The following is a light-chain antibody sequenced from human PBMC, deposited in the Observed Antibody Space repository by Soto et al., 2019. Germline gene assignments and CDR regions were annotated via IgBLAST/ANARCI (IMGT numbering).Light chain of an antibody. CDR2: DAS. V-gene: IGKV3-20*01. CDR3: QQYGSSYT. CDR1: QSVSNY. Sequence: EIVLRQSPGTLSLSPGERATLPCRASQSVSNYLAWYQQKPGQAPRLLIYDASIRASGIPDRFSGSGSGTDFTLTISRLEPEDFAVYFCQQYGSSYTFGQGTKLEIK. J-gene: IGKJ2*01.